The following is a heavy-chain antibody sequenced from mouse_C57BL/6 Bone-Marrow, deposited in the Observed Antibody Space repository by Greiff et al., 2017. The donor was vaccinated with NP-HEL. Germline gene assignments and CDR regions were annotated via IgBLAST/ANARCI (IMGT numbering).Heavy chain of an antibody. CDR1: GYTFTSYW. CDR2: IDPSDSYT. D-gene: IGHD1-1*01. CDR3: AREGYGSSYGGGFDY. Sequence: QVQLQQPGAELVKPGASVKLSCKASGYTFTSYWMQWVKQRPGQGLEWIGEIDPSDSYTNYNQKFKGKATLTVDTSSSTAYMQLSRLTSEDSAVYYCAREGYGSSYGGGFDYWGQGTTLTVSS. J-gene: IGHJ2*01. V-gene: IGHV1-50*01.